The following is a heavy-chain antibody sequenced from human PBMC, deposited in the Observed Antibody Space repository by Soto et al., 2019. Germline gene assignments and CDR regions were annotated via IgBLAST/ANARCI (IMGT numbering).Heavy chain of an antibody. CDR1: GFTFRSYG. CDR3: GGSASQAY. J-gene: IGHJ4*02. D-gene: IGHD2-15*01. CDR2: ISASGSSL. Sequence: EVQLVESGGGLVKPGGSLRLSCRVSGFTFRSYGMNWVRQAPGKGLEWVSHISASGSSLNYADSVKGRFTISRDNANDSLYLQMNILRDDDTAVYYCGGSASQAYLGQGTLIIVSS. V-gene: IGHV3-21*06.